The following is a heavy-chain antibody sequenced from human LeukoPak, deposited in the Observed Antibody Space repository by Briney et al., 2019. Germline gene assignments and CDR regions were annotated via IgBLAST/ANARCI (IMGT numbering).Heavy chain of an antibody. Sequence: PGESLSLSCAASGFTFSSYEMNWVRQAPGKGREWVSKISSSGSAIYYADSVKGRFTISRDNAKSTLYLQMNSLRVEDTAVYYCARGGSLGYWGQGTLVTVSS. CDR3: ARGGSLGY. V-gene: IGHV3-48*03. J-gene: IGHJ4*02. D-gene: IGHD6-19*01. CDR2: ISSSGSAI. CDR1: GFTFSSYE.